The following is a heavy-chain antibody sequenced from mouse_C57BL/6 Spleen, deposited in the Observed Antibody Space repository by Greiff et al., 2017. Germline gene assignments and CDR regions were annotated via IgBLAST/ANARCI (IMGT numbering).Heavy chain of an antibody. CDR3: ERDLTYYYGSSPYWYFDV. D-gene: IGHD1-1*01. CDR2: INYDGSST. Sequence: DVTLVESEGGLVQPGRSMKLSCTASGFTFSDYYMPWVRQVPEKGLEWVAIINYDGSSTYYLDSLTSRFIISRDTATNILYLQVSRLKSEDTDTYYCERDLTYYYGSSPYWYFDVWGTGTTVTVAS. J-gene: IGHJ1*03. CDR1: GFTFSDYY. V-gene: IGHV5-16*01.